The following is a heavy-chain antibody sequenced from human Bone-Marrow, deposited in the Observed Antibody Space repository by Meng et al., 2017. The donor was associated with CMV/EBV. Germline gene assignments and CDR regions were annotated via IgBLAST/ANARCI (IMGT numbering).Heavy chain of an antibody. CDR1: GYTFTGYY. CDR2: INPNSGGT. V-gene: IGHV1-2*02. Sequence: ASMKGSCKASGYTFTGYYMHWVRQAPGQGLEWMGWINPNSGGTNYAQKFQGRVTMTRDTSISTAYMELSRLRSDDTAVYYCARGRTVTFPNFGYWGQGTLVTVSS. CDR3: ARGRTVTFPNFGY. D-gene: IGHD4-11*01. J-gene: IGHJ4*02.